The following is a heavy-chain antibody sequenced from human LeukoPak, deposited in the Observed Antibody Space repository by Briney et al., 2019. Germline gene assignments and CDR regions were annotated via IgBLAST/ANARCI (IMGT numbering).Heavy chain of an antibody. CDR3: ARDPFDILTDPYFDY. V-gene: IGHV3-74*01. CDR1: GFTFNFYW. D-gene: IGHD3-9*01. J-gene: IGHJ4*02. CDR2: INSDGSST. Sequence: GGSLRLTCAASGFTFNFYWMHWVRQAPGKGLLWVSRINSDGSSTSYADSVKGRFTISRDNAKNTLYLQMNSLRAEDTAVYYCARDPFDILTDPYFDYWGQGTLVTVSS.